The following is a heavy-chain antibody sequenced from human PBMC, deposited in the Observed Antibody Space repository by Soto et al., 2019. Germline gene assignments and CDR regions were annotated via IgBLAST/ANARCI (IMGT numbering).Heavy chain of an antibody. V-gene: IGHV4-39*01. CDR3: ARHGSY. CDR1: GVSITTTSYY. J-gene: IGHJ4*02. CDR2: VYFTGTT. Sequence: SETLSLTCTVSGVSITTTSYYWGWIRQPPGKGLEWIGSVYFTGTTYYNPSLKSRVTISVDTSKNHFSLRLSSVTAADTAIYYCARHGSYWGQGTLVTVSS.